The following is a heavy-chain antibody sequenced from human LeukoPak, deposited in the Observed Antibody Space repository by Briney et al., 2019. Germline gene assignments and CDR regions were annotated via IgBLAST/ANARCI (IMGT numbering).Heavy chain of an antibody. CDR1: GFTFSSYE. D-gene: IGHD2-2*01. CDR2: ISSSGSTI. CDR3: ATLGYCSSTSCYFESYFDY. J-gene: IGHJ4*02. Sequence: PGGSLRLSCAASGFTFSSYEMNWVRQAPGKGLEWVSYISSSGSTIYYADSVKGRFTISRDNAKNSLYLQMNSLRAEDTAVYYCATLGYCSSTSCYFESYFDYWGQGTLVTVSS. V-gene: IGHV3-48*03.